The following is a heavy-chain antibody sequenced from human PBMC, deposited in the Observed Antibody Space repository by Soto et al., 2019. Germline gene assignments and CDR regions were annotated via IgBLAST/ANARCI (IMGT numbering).Heavy chain of an antibody. D-gene: IGHD3-22*01. CDR3: ARVSPNYDSSGVDY. Sequence: QVQLVESGGGVVQPGRSLRLSCAASGFTFSSYAMHWVRQAPGKGLEWVAVISYDGSNKYYADSVKGRFTISRDNSKNTLYLQMNSLRAEDTAVYYCARVSPNYDSSGVDYWGQGTLVTVSS. CDR2: ISYDGSNK. CDR1: GFTFSSYA. V-gene: IGHV3-30-3*01. J-gene: IGHJ4*02.